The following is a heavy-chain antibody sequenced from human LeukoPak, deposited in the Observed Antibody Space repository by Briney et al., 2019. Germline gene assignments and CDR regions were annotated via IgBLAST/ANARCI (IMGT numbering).Heavy chain of an antibody. CDR3: AKTEAPTTVVTPPNYYGMDV. D-gene: IGHD4-17*01. V-gene: IGHV3-30*18. Sequence: GGSLRLSCAASGFTFSSYGMHWVRQAPGKGLERVAVISYGGSNKYYADSVKGRFTISRDNSKNTLYLQMNSLRAEDTAVYYCAKTEAPTTVVTPPNYYGMDVWGQGTTATVSS. CDR1: GFTFSSYG. J-gene: IGHJ6*02. CDR2: ISYGGSNK.